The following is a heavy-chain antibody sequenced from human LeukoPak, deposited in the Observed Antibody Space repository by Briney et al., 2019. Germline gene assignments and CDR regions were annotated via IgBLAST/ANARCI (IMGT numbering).Heavy chain of an antibody. D-gene: IGHD6-19*01. Sequence: GGSLRLSCAASGFTFSSYSMNWVPQAPGKGLEWVSYISSSSSTIYYADSVKGRFTISRDNAKNSLYLQMNSLRAEDTAVYYCARGSSGWYTPDYFDYWGQGTLVTVSS. CDR3: ARGSSGWYTPDYFDY. J-gene: IGHJ4*02. V-gene: IGHV3-48*04. CDR1: GFTFSSYS. CDR2: ISSSSSTI.